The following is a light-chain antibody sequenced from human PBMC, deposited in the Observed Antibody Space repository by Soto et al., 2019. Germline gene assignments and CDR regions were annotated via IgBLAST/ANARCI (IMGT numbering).Light chain of an antibody. CDR2: EVS. V-gene: IGLV2-8*01. J-gene: IGLJ1*01. Sequence: QSVLTQPPSASGSPGQSVTISCTGTSSDVGGYNYVSWYQQHPGKAPKLMIYEVSKRPSGVPDRFSGSKSGNTASLTVSGLQAEDESYYYCSSYAGSNNYVFGTGTKVAFL. CDR1: SSDVGGYNY. CDR3: SSYAGSNNYV.